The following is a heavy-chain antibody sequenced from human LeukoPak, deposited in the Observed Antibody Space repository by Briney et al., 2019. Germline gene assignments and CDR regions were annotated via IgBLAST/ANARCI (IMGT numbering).Heavy chain of an antibody. CDR1: GYSISSGYY. CDR2: IFYSGST. J-gene: IGHJ3*02. Sequence: SETLSLTCSVSGYSISSGYYWGWVRQPPGKALEWIGNIFYSGSTYYSPSLKSRVTISLDTSRNQFSLKLNSVTAADTAVYYCAKSNGYGLIDIWGQGTMVTVSS. CDR3: AKSNGYGLIDI. D-gene: IGHD3-10*01. V-gene: IGHV4-38-2*02.